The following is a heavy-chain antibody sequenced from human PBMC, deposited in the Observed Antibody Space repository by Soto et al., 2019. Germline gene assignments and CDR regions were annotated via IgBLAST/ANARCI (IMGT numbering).Heavy chain of an antibody. CDR2: ISYSGNT. D-gene: IGHD2-8*01. CDR3: ARAPMVLSRSYFDS. J-gene: IGHJ4*02. V-gene: IGHV4-59*01. Sequence: PXGTLSLTCTVSGGSISNFYWSWIRQPPGKGLEWIGYISYSGNTNYNPSLKSRVSISVDTSKNQLSLNLTSVTAADTAVYYCARAPMVLSRSYFDSWGQGTPVTVSS. CDR1: GGSISNFY.